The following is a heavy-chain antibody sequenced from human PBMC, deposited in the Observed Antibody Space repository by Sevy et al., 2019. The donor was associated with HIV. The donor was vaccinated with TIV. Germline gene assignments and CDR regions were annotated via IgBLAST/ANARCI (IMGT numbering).Heavy chain of an antibody. CDR1: GFTFSGHG. V-gene: IGHV3-7*01. D-gene: IGHD3-3*01. CDR2: IKPDGGEK. CDR3: VRVNWGCGVVIPNVCYGMDV. J-gene: IGHJ6*02. Sequence: GGSLRLSCAASGFTFSGHGMSWVRQAPGKGLEWVADIKPDGGEKYYVDSVKGRFTISRDNARDPLYLQMNSLRAEDTAVYYCVRVNWGCGVVIPNVCYGMDVWGQGTTVTVSS.